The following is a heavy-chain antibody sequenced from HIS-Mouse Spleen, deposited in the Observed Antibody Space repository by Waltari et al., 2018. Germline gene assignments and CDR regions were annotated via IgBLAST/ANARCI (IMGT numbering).Heavy chain of an antibody. CDR3: AREIPYSSSWYDWYFDL. CDR1: GGSISSSSHY. D-gene: IGHD6-13*01. V-gene: IGHV4-39*07. Sequence: QLQLQESGPGLVKPSETLSLTCTVSGGSISSSSHYRGWNRQPPGKGLEWIGSIYYSGSTDYNPSLKSRVTISVDTSKNQFSLKLSSVTAADTAVYYCAREIPYSSSWYDWYFDLWGRGTLVTVSS. CDR2: IYYSGST. J-gene: IGHJ2*01.